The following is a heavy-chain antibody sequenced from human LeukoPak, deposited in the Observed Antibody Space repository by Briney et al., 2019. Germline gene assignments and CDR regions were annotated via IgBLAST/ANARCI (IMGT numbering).Heavy chain of an antibody. CDR2: MNPNSGNT. CDR3: ARGRYCSSTSCYRDYNWFDP. J-gene: IGHJ5*02. CDR1: GYTFTSYG. V-gene: IGHV1-8*02. D-gene: IGHD2-2*02. Sequence: GASVKVSCKASGYTFTSYGISWVRQATGQGLEWMGWMNPNSGNTGYAQKFQGRVTMTRNTSISTAYMELSSLRSEDTAVYYCARGRYCSSTSCYRDYNWFDPWGQGTLVTVSS.